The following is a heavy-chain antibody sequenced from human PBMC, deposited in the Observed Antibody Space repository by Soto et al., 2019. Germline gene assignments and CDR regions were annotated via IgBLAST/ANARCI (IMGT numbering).Heavy chain of an antibody. J-gene: IGHJ5*02. CDR1: GFTFSSYA. D-gene: IGHD3-10*01. V-gene: IGHV3-23*01. CDR3: AKERNEWFGELSSPGHNWFDT. CDR2: ISGSGGST. Sequence: GGSLRLSCAASGFTFSSYAMSWVRQAPGRGLEWVSSISGSGGSTNYAGSVQGRFTISRDNSKNTLSLQMNSLRAEDTAVYYCAKERNEWFGELSSPGHNWFDTWGQGTLVTVSS.